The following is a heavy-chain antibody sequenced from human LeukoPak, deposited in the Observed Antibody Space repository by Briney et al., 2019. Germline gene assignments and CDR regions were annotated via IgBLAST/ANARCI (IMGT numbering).Heavy chain of an antibody. CDR1: GYTFTSYA. J-gene: IGHJ4*02. Sequence: VASVKVPCKASGYTFTSYAMNWVRQAPGQGLEWMGWINTNTGNPTYAQGFTGRFVFSLDTSVSTAYLQISSLKAEDTAVYYCARDAPYYYDSSGYFFDYWGQGALVTVSS. CDR3: ARDAPYYYDSSGYFFDY. CDR2: INTNTGNP. D-gene: IGHD3-22*01. V-gene: IGHV7-4-1*02.